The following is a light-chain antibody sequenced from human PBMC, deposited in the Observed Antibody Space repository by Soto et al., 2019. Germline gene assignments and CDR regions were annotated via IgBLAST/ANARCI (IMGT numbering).Light chain of an antibody. CDR3: SSYTSSSTLNYV. CDR2: DVS. Sequence: QSVLTQPASVSGSPGQSITISCTGTSSDVGGYNYVSWYQQHPGKAPKLMIYDVSNRPSGVSNRFSGSKSGNKASLTISGVQVEDEADYYCSSYTSSSTLNYVFGTGTKVTVL. V-gene: IGLV2-14*01. J-gene: IGLJ1*01. CDR1: SSDVGGYNY.